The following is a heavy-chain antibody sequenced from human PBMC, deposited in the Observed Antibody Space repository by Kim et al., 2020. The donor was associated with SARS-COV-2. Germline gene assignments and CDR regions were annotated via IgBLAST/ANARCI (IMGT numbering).Heavy chain of an antibody. J-gene: IGHJ6*02. CDR2: INPNSGGT. D-gene: IGHD3-10*01. CDR1: GYTFTGYY. V-gene: IGHV1-2*04. CDR3: ARFSYYGSGSYYSYYGMDV. Sequence: ASVKVSCKASGYTFTGYYMHWVRQAPGQGLEWMGWINPNSGGTNYAQKFQGWVTMTRDTSISTAYMELSRLRSDDTAVYYCARFSYYGSGSYYSYYGMDVWGQGTTVTVSS.